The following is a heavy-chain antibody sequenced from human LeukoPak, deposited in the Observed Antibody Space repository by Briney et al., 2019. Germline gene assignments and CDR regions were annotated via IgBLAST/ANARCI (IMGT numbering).Heavy chain of an antibody. CDR2: IYYNGNT. Sequence: SETLSLTCTVSGGSISGFYWSWIRQPPGKALEWIAFIYYNGNTKYNPSFTSRVTVSVDTSKNQFSLRLNSVTAADTAVYYCARHYGSGTYPLDYWGQGTLVTVSS. CDR3: ARHYGSGTYPLDY. CDR1: GGSISGFY. V-gene: IGHV4-59*01. J-gene: IGHJ4*02. D-gene: IGHD3-10*01.